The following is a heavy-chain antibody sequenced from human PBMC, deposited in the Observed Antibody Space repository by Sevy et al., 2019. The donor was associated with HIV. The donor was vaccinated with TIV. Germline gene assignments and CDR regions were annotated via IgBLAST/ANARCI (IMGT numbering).Heavy chain of an antibody. CDR1: GFTFSSYA. Sequence: GGSLRLSCAASGFTFSSYAMHWVRQAPGKGLEWVAVISYDGSNKYYADSVKGRFTISRDNSKNTLYLQMNSLRAEDTAVYYCARGKRRTGIQLWFGYYGMDVWGQGTTVTVSS. J-gene: IGHJ6*02. V-gene: IGHV3-30*04. CDR3: ARGKRRTGIQLWFGYYGMDV. D-gene: IGHD5-18*01. CDR2: ISYDGSNK.